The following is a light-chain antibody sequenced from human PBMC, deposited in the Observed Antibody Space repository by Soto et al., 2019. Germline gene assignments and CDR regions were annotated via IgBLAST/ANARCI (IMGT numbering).Light chain of an antibody. CDR3: QPSSNWIT. V-gene: IGKV3-11*01. CDR2: DAS. CDR1: QSVGSH. Sequence: EIALTQAPATLCVSPGERGTLTSRARQSVGSHLAWYQQKPGQAPRLLIYDASYRATGIPARFSGSGSGTDFTLTISSLEPEDFAVYSCQPSSNWITLGPGTRLEIK. J-gene: IGKJ5*01.